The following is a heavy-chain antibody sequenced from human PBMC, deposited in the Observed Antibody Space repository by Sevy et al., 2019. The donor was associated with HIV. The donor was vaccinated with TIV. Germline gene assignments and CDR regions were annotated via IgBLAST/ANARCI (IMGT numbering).Heavy chain of an antibody. Sequence: SETLSLTCTVSGGSISSSSYYWGWIRQPPGKGLEWIGSFYSTGSTSYNPSLRSRVTVSADTSKNQFSLKLDSVSAADTAVYYCAAPRARSWVEGTRGYFDFWGRGTLVSASS. CDR1: GGSISSSSYY. D-gene: IGHD2-15*01. CDR2: FYSTGST. CDR3: AAPRARSWVEGTRGYFDF. J-gene: IGHJ2*01. V-gene: IGHV4-39*01.